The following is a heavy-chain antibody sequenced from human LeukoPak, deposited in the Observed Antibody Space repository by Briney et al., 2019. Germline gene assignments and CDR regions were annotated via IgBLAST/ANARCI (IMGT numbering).Heavy chain of an antibody. D-gene: IGHD2-8*02. V-gene: IGHV3-23*01. Sequence: GGSLRLSCAASGFTFGNYAMAWVRQSPGKGLEWVSCITDIGKNTYHTDSVKGRFTISRDNSKNTLSLQMNSLRVEDTAVYYCAKATQPYCTGGTCYPLDYWGQGTLVTVSS. J-gene: IGHJ4*02. CDR1: GFTFGNYA. CDR3: AKATQPYCTGGTCYPLDY. CDR2: ITDIGKNT.